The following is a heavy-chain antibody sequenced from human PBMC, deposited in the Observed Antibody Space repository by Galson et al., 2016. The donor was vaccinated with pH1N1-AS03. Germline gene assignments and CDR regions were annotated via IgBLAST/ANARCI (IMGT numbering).Heavy chain of an antibody. Sequence: SLRLSCAASGFIFSSDWMHWVRQVPGKGLVWVSRITSDGSSISYADAVKGRFTTSRDHAKNTLYLQMNSLRAEDTAVYHCARAMYTSGWYGMDVWGQGTTVTVSS. CDR1: GFIFSSDW. D-gene: IGHD6-19*01. CDR2: ITSDGSSI. CDR3: ARAMYTSGWYGMDV. V-gene: IGHV3-74*01. J-gene: IGHJ6*02.